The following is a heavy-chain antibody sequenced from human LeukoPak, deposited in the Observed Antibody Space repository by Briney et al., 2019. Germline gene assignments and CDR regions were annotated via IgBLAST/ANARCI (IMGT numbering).Heavy chain of an antibody. V-gene: IGHV3-23*01. CDR1: GFTFSSYA. CDR3: ARGLYSSSP. Sequence: GGSLRPSCAASGFTFSSYAMSWVRQAPGKGLEWVSAISGSGFTYYADSVKGRFTISRDNSKNTLYLQMNSLRAEDTAVYYCARGLYSSSPWGQGTLVTVSS. D-gene: IGHD6-6*01. CDR2: ISGSGFT. J-gene: IGHJ4*02.